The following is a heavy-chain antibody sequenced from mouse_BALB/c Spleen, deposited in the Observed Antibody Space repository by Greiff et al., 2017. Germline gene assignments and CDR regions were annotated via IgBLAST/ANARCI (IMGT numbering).Heavy chain of an antibody. CDR3: ARFPITTDWYFDV. J-gene: IGHJ1*01. CDR2: ISYSGST. D-gene: IGHD1-1*01. CDR1: GDSITSGY. V-gene: IGHV3-8*02. Sequence: VQLKESGPSLVKPSQTLSLTCSVTGDSITSGYWNWIRKFPGNKLEYMGYISYSGSTYYNPSLKSRISITRDTSKNQYYLQLNSVTTEDTATYYCARFPITTDWYFDVWGAGTTVTVSS.